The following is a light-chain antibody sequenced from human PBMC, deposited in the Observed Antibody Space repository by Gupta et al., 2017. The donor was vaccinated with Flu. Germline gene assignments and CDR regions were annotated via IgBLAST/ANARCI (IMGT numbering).Light chain of an antibody. Sequence: AIQMTQPPSSLSASVGDRVTITCRASQDIRNTLGWYQQKPGKAPKLLMYNVSTLQSGVPSRFSGSGSGTDFTLIISSLQPEDLATYYCLHDYNYPLTFGGGTKVEIK. CDR1: QDIRNT. CDR2: NVS. V-gene: IGKV1-6*01. CDR3: LHDYNYPLT. J-gene: IGKJ4*01.